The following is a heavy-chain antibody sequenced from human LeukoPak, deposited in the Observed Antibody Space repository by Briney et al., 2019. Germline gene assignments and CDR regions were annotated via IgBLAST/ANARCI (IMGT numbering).Heavy chain of an antibody. CDR2: ISSSSTNI. V-gene: IGHV3-48*02. CDR3: ARHLSSGGNY. Sequence: PGGSLRLSCAASGFIFSSYSMNWVRQGPGKGLEWVSYISSSSTNIYYADSVKGRFTISRDNAKNLLSLQMNSLRDEDTAVYYCARHLSSGGNYWGQGTLVTVSS. J-gene: IGHJ4*02. D-gene: IGHD6-19*01. CDR1: GFIFSSYS.